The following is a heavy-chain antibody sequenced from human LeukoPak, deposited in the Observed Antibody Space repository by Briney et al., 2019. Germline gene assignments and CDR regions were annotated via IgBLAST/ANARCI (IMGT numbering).Heavy chain of an antibody. Sequence: GRSLRLSCAASGFTFDDYAMHWVRQAPGKGLEWVSGISWNSGSIGYADSVKGRFTISRDNAKNSLYLQMNSLRAEDTALYYCAKELTYYDSSEGLDYWGQGTLVTVSP. V-gene: IGHV3-9*01. CDR2: ISWNSGSI. CDR3: AKELTYYDSSEGLDY. D-gene: IGHD3-22*01. CDR1: GFTFDDYA. J-gene: IGHJ4*02.